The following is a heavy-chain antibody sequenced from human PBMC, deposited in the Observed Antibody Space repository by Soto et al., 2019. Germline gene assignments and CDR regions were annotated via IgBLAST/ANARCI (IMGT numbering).Heavy chain of an antibody. CDR2: INPSGGST. V-gene: IGHV1-46*01. J-gene: IGHJ5*02. D-gene: IGHD6-19*01. CDR3: ARDRRLAVAPWWLDP. Sequence: GASVKVSCKASGYTFTSYYMHWVRQAPGQGLEWMGIINPSGGSTSYAQKFQGRVTMTRDTSTSTVYMELSSLRSEDTAVYYCARDRRLAVAPWWLDPWGQGTLVTASS. CDR1: GYTFTSYY.